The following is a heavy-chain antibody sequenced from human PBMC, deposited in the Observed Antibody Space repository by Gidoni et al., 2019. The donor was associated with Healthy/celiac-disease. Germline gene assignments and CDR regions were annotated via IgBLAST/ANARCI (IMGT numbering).Heavy chain of an antibody. Sequence: EVQLVESGGGLVQPGGSLRLSCAASGFTFSSAWMSWVRQAPGKGLGWVGSIQSKTDGGTTDYAAPVKARFTISRDDSTNTLYLQMNSLKTEDTAVYYCTTTASSSSYCDYFFDYWGQGTLVTVSS. CDR2: IQSKTDGGTT. V-gene: IGHV3-15*01. CDR1: GFTFSSAW. CDR3: TTTASSSSYCDYFFDY. D-gene: IGHD3-16*01. J-gene: IGHJ4*02.